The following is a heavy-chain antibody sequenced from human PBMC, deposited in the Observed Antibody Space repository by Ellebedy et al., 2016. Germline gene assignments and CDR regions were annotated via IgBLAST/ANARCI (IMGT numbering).Heavy chain of an antibody. D-gene: IGHD1-14*01. J-gene: IGHJ3*02. CDR3: ARGKTGAFDI. V-gene: IGHV3-66*01. Sequence: GGSLRLXXAASGFTVSSNYMSWVRQAPGKGLEWVSVIYSGGSTYYADSVKGRFTISRDNSKNTLYLQMNSLRAEDTAVYYCARGKTGAFDIWGQGTMVTVSS. CDR2: IYSGGST. CDR1: GFTVSSNY.